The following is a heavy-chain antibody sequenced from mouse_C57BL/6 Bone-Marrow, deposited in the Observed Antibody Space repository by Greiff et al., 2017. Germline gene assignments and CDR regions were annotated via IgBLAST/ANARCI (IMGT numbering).Heavy chain of an antibody. CDR2: IHPNSGST. D-gene: IGHD1-1*01. J-gene: IGHJ3*01. V-gene: IGHV1-64*01. CDR1: GYTFTSYW. Sequence: QVQLQQPGAELVKPGASVKLSCKASGYTFTSYWMHWVKQRPGQGLEWIGMIHPNSGSTNYNEKFKSKATLTVDKSSSTAYMQLSSLTSEDSAVYYCARNGYYDGSSWFAYWGQGTLVTVSA. CDR3: ARNGYYDGSSWFAY.